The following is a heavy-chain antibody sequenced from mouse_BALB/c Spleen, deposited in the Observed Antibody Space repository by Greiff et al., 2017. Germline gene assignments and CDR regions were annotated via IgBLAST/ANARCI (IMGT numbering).Heavy chain of an antibody. V-gene: IGHV5-6*01. CDR3: ARHEEGARRPPYYAMDY. Sequence: DVHLVESGGDLVKPGGSLKLSCAASGFTFSSYGMSWVRKTPDKRLEWVATISSGGSYTYYPDSVKGRFTISRDNAKNTLYLQMSSLKSEDTAMYYCARHEEGARRPPYYAMDYWGQGTSVTVSS. J-gene: IGHJ4*01. D-gene: IGHD1-2*01. CDR2: ISSGGSYT. CDR1: GFTFSSYG.